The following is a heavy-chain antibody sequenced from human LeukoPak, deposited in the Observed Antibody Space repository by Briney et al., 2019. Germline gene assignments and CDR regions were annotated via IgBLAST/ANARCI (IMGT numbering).Heavy chain of an antibody. D-gene: IGHD5-18*01. V-gene: IGHV4-59*11. CDR2: VFDSGRT. Sequence: SETLSLTCTVSGGSMTTHHWNWIRQTPGKGLEWIGYVFDSGRTKENPSLKRRVTLSADTSKTQLSLRLSSVTAADTAVYYCTTIKRGNIFGYFDFWGQGILVTVSS. J-gene: IGHJ4*02. CDR3: TTIKRGNIFGYFDF. CDR1: GGSMTTHH.